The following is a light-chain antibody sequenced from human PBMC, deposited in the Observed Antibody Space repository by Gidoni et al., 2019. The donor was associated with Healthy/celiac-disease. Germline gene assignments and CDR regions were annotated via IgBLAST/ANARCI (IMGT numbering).Light chain of an antibody. Sequence: SSELTQDHAVSVALGQKVRITCQGDSLRSYYASWYQQKPGQAPVLVSYGKNTRPSGIPDRFSGSSSGNTASLTITWAQAEDEAVYYCNSRDSSGNHVVFGGGTKLTVL. CDR3: NSRDSSGNHVV. CDR1: SLRSYY. V-gene: IGLV3-19*01. J-gene: IGLJ2*01. CDR2: GKN.